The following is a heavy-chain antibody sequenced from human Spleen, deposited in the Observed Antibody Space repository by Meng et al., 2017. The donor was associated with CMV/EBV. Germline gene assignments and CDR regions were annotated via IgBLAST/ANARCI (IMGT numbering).Heavy chain of an antibody. V-gene: IGHV4-34*01. CDR3: ARDFERRVGYSYGYYYYGMDV. D-gene: IGHD5-18*01. Sequence: SQTLSLTCAVYGGSFSGYYWSWIRQPPGKGLEWIGEINHSGSTNYNPSLKSRVTISVDTSKNQFSLKLSSVTAADTAVYYCARDFERRVGYSYGYYYYGMDVWGQGTTVTVSS. CDR2: INHSGST. CDR1: GGSFSGYY. J-gene: IGHJ6*02.